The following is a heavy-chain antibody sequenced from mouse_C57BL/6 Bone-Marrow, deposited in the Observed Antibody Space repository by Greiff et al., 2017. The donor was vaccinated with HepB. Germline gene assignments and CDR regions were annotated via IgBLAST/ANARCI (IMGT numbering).Heavy chain of an antibody. D-gene: IGHD1-1*01. J-gene: IGHJ4*01. CDR1: GYSFTDYN. Sequence: EVKLQESGPELVKPGASVKISCKASGYSFTDYNMNWVKQSNGKSLEWIGVINPNSGTTSYNQKFKGKATLTVDQSSSTAYMQLNSLTSEDSAVYYCARIYYGSSYYAMDYWGQGTSVTVSS. V-gene: IGHV1-39*01. CDR2: INPNSGTT. CDR3: ARIYYGSSYYAMDY.